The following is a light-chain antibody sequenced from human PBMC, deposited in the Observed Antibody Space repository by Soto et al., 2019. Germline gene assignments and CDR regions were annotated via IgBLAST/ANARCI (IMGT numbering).Light chain of an antibody. V-gene: IGLV4-69*01. J-gene: IGLJ3*02. CDR3: QTWGTGFRV. CDR2: LNSDGSH. CDR1: SGHSSYA. Sequence: QPLLTQSPSASASLGASVKLTCTLSSGHSSYAIAWHQQQPEKGPRYLMNLNSDGSHSKGDGIPDRFSGSSSGAERYLTISSLQSEDEADYYCQTWGTGFRVFGGGTKLTVL.